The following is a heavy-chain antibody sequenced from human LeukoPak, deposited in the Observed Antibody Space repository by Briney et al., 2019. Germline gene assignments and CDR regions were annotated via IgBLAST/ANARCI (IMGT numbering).Heavy chain of an antibody. CDR3: ARDLGVVVVAATRLGAFDI. V-gene: IGHV4-4*07. J-gene: IGHJ3*02. CDR2: IYTSGST. Sequence: PSETLSLTCTVSGGSISSYYWSWIRQPAGKGLEWIGRIYTSGSTNYNPSLKSRVTMSVDTSKNQFSLKLSSVTAADTAVYYCARDLGVVVVAATRLGAFDIWGQGSMVTVSS. CDR1: GGSISSYY. D-gene: IGHD2-15*01.